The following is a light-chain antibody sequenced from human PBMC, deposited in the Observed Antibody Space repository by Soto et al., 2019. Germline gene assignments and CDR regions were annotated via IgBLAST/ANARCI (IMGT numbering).Light chain of an antibody. V-gene: IGLV2-14*01. CDR2: DVS. CDR3: SSYTSTSTPVI. Sequence: QSALTQPASVSGSPGQSITISCTGTSSDVGGYDYVSWYQQHPGKAPKLMIYDVSIRPSGVSNRFSGSKSGNTASLTISGLQAEDEADYHCSSYTSTSTPVIFGGGTQLTV. J-gene: IGLJ2*01. CDR1: SSDVGGYDY.